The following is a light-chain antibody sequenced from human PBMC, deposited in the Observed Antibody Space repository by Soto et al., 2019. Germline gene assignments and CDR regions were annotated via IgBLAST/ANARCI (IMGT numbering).Light chain of an antibody. CDR2: DVS. CDR1: SSDVGGYNF. Sequence: SALTQPASVSGSPGQSIAISCTGSSSDVGGYNFVSWYQQHSGKAPKLMISDVSNRPSGVSDRFSGSKSGNTASLTISGLQAEDEADYFCCSYTSSSTYVFGTGTKLTVL. J-gene: IGLJ1*01. V-gene: IGLV2-14*03. CDR3: CSYTSSSTYV.